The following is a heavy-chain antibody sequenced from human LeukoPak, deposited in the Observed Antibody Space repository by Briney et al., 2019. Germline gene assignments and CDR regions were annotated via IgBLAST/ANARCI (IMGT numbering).Heavy chain of an antibody. V-gene: IGHV4-34*01. CDR2: INHSGST. Sequence: SETLSLTCAVYGGSFSGYYWSWIRQPPGKGLEWSGEINHSGSTNYNPSLKSRVTISVDTSKNQFSLKLSSVTAADTAVYYCAREGGDLTPYWYFDLWGRGTLVTVSS. CDR1: GGSFSGYY. CDR3: AREGGDLTPYWYFDL. J-gene: IGHJ2*01. D-gene: IGHD4-23*01.